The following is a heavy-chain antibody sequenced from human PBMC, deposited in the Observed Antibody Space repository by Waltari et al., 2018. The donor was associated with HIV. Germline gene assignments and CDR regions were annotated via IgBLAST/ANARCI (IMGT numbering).Heavy chain of an antibody. CDR1: GYTLSGYY. D-gene: IGHD2-15*01. V-gene: IGHV1-2*06. CDR2: IDLNSGGA. J-gene: IGHJ2*01. CDR3: ARDRVSGGHDWWFDL. Sequence: QVQLVHSGAEVKKPGASVTVSCKASGYTLSGYYMQWVRQAPGQGLEWMGRIDLNSGGANYAQNFQDRVTMTRDTSISTAYMEVRSLTSDDTAVYYCARDRVSGGHDWWFDLWGRGTLVTVSS.